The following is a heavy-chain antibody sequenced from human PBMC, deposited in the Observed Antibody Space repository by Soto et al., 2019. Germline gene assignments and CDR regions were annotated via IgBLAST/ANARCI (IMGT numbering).Heavy chain of an antibody. CDR1: GGSISSGGYY. Sequence: SETLSLTCTVSGGSISSGGYYWSWIRQHPGKGLEWIGYIYYSGSTYYNPSLKSRVTISVDTSKNQFSLKLSSVTAADTAVYYCARDTAPAMVRGVSTRYHYYGMDVWGQGTTVTVSS. CDR2: IYYSGST. CDR3: ARDTAPAMVRGVSTRYHYYGMDV. J-gene: IGHJ6*02. D-gene: IGHD3-10*01. V-gene: IGHV4-31*03.